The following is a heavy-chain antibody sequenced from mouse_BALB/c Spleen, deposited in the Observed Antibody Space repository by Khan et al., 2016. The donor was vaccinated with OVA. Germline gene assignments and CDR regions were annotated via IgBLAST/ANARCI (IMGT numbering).Heavy chain of an antibody. J-gene: IGHJ3*01. CDR1: GFSLTTYG. CDR3: ARNQWGYYGSSAGFAY. V-gene: IGHV2-4-1*01. D-gene: IGHD1-1*01. Sequence: QVQLKQSGPGLVQPSQSLSITCTVSGFSLTTYGVHWVRQSPGKGLEWLGEIWSGGNTDYNAAFISRLSISKDHSKSQVFFQMNSLQPDDTAMDYCARNQWGYYGSSAGFAYWGQGTLVTVSA. CDR2: IWSGGNT.